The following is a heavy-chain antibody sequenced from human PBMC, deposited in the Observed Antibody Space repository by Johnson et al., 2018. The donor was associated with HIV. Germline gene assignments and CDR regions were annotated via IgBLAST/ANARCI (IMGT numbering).Heavy chain of an antibody. Sequence: EQLVESGGGLVQPGGSLRLSCAASGFTVSRNYMNWVRQAPGKGLAWVSVIYSGGSTYYADSVKGRFTISRDNSKNTVYLQMNSLRAEDTAVYYCARVGQLARTHAFDIWGQGTMVTVSS. CDR1: GFTVSRNY. D-gene: IGHD6-13*01. J-gene: IGHJ3*02. V-gene: IGHV3-66*02. CDR2: IYSGGST. CDR3: ARVGQLARTHAFDI.